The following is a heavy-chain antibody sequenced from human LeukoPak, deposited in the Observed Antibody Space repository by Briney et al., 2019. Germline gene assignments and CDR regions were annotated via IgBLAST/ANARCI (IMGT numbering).Heavy chain of an antibody. CDR3: AELGITMIGGV. V-gene: IGHV3-48*03. Sequence: GGTLSLPHEPSVFPFSSYETNWARRPPAKGLEWVSYIRSSGSTIDYADSVKGRFTISRDNAKNSLYLQMNSLRAEDTAVYYCAELGITMIGGVWGKETTVTISS. CDR2: IRSSGSTI. D-gene: IGHD3-10*02. CDR1: VFPFSSYE. J-gene: IGHJ6*04.